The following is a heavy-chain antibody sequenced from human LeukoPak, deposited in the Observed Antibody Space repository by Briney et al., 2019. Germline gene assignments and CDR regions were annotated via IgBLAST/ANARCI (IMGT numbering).Heavy chain of an antibody. Sequence: ASVKVSCKASGYTFTGYYMHWVRQAPGQGLEWMGWFNPDSGATIYAQKFQGRVTMTRNTSISTAYMELSSLRSDDTAVYYCARTGGYSPVSHYYYYYMDVWGYGTTVTVSS. D-gene: IGHD5-18*01. CDR1: GYTFTGYY. CDR3: ARTGGYSPVSHYYYYYMDV. V-gene: IGHV1-2*02. J-gene: IGHJ6*03. CDR2: FNPDSGAT.